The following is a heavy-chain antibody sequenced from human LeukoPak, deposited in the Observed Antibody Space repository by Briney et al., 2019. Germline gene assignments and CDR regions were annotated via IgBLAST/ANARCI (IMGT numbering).Heavy chain of an antibody. CDR3: ARLTLLGYCSGGSCFPGAFDI. V-gene: IGHV4-39*01. CDR1: GGSISSSSYY. D-gene: IGHD2-15*01. Sequence: SETLSLTCTVSGGSISSSSYYWGGIRQPPGKGLEWIGSIYYSGSTYYNPSLKSRVTISVDTSKNQFSLKLSSVTAADTAVYYCARLTLLGYCSGGSCFPGAFDIWGQGTMVTVSS. CDR2: IYYSGST. J-gene: IGHJ3*02.